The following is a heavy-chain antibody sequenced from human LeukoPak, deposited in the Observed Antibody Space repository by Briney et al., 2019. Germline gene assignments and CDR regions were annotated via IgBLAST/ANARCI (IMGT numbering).Heavy chain of an antibody. J-gene: IGHJ6*02. CDR1: GFAFSSYD. V-gene: IGHV3-13*04. Sequence: GGSLRLSCAAPGFAFSSYDMHWVRQVTGKGLGWVSAIGRAGDTHYAGSVKGRFTISRDNAKNSLYLQMNSLRAGDTAVYYCVRDPSGHGMDVWGQGTTVTVSS. D-gene: IGHD5-12*01. CDR3: VRDPSGHGMDV. CDR2: IGRAGDT.